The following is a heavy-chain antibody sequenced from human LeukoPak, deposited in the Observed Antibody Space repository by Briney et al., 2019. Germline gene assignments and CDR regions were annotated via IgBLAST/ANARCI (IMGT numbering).Heavy chain of an antibody. CDR3: ARRPRRIQLWLAWFDP. CDR2: INHSGST. D-gene: IGHD5-18*01. V-gene: IGHV4-34*01. J-gene: IGHJ5*02. Sequence: SETLSLTCAVCGGSFSGYYWSWIRQPPGKGLEWIGEINHSGSTNYNPSLKSRVTISVDTSKNQFSLKLSSVTAADTAVYYCARRPRRIQLWLAWFDPWGQGTLVTVSS. CDR1: GGSFSGYY.